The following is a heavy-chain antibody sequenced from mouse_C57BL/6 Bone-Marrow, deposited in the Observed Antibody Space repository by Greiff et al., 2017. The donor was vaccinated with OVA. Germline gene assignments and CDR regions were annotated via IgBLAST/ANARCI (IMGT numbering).Heavy chain of an antibody. D-gene: IGHD2-12*01. J-gene: IGHJ1*03. CDR3: AKVDSYYPYFDA. V-gene: IGHV1-69*01. CDR2: IDPSDSYT. Sequence: QVHVKQPGAELVMPGASVKLSCKASGYTFTSYWMHWVKQRPGQGLEWIGEIDPSDSYTNYNQKFKGKSTLTVDKSSSTAYMQLSSLTSEDSAVXYCAKVDSYYPYFDAWGTGATVTRSS. CDR1: GYTFTSYW.